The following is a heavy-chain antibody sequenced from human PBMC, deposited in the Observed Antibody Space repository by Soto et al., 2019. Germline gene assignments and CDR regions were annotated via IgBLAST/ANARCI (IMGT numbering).Heavy chain of an antibody. D-gene: IGHD1-26*01. Sequence: EVQLVESGGGLVQPGGALRLSCAASGFTFSDHYMDWVRQAPGKGLEWVARSRNRVNSHTTEYAASVKGRFTISGDESKPSLYLQMNSLKIEHTAVYYCTRGLLGGAPSYSFHGMDVWGQGTTVTVSS. CDR3: TRGLLGGAPSYSFHGMDV. CDR1: GFTFSDHY. V-gene: IGHV3-72*01. J-gene: IGHJ6*01. CDR2: SRNRVNSHTT.